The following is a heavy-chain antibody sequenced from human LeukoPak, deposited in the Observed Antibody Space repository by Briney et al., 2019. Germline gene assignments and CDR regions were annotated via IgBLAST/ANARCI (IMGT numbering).Heavy chain of an antibody. J-gene: IGHJ5*02. CDR2: IYYSGST. CDR3: ARASWQLETNWFDP. V-gene: IGHV4-59*01. Sequence: SETLSLTCTVSGGSISSYYWSLIRQPPGKGLEGIGYIYYSGSTNYNPSLKSRVTISVDTSKNHFSLTLSSVTAADTAVYYCARASWQLETNWFDPWGQGTLVTVSS. CDR1: GGSISSYY. D-gene: IGHD6-6*01.